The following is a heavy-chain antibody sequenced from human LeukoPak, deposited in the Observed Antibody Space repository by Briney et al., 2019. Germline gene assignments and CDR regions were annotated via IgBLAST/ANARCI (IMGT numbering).Heavy chain of an antibody. Sequence: SQTLSLTCTVSGGSISSGSYYWSWIRQPAGKGLEWIGRIYTSGSTNYNPSLKSRVTISVDTSKNQFSLKLSSVTAADTAVYYCARGVASGRELLRGEAFDIWGQGTMVTVSS. CDR2: IYTSGST. CDR1: GGSISSGSYY. D-gene: IGHD1-26*01. J-gene: IGHJ3*02. V-gene: IGHV4-61*02. CDR3: ARGVASGRELLRGEAFDI.